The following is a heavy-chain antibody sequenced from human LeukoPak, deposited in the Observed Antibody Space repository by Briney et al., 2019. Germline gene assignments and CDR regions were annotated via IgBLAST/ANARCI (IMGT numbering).Heavy chain of an antibody. CDR1: GYTFTGYY. V-gene: IGHV1-46*01. CDR3: AREAPGYCSSTSCWGAFDI. Sequence: ASVKVSCKASGYTFTGYYMHWVRQAPGQGLEWMGWINPSGGSTSYAQKFQGRVTMTRDTSTSTVYMELSSLRSEDTAVYYCAREAPGYCSSTSCWGAFDIWGQGTMVTVSS. J-gene: IGHJ3*02. CDR2: INPSGGST. D-gene: IGHD2-2*01.